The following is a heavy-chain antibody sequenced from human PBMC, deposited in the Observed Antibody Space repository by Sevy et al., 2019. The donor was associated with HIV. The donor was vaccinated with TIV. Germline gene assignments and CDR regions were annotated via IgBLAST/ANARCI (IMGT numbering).Heavy chain of an antibody. Sequence: GGSLRLSCAASGLTLTNYWMHWVRQAPGKGLVWVSHINTDGKMTRYADFVKGRFTISRDNAKNTLYLQMNSLRDEDTAVYYCARWSRGTFGYWGQGTLITVSS. V-gene: IGHV3-74*01. D-gene: IGHD1-26*01. J-gene: IGHJ4*02. CDR2: INTDGKMT. CDR1: GLTLTNYW. CDR3: ARWSRGTFGY.